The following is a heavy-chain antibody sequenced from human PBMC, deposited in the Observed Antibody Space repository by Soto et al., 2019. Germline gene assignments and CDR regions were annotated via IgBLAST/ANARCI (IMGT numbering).Heavy chain of an antibody. CDR2: IYYSGST. J-gene: IGHJ3*02. D-gene: IGHD1-26*01. CDR1: GGSISSYY. CDR3: ARSGSYYAFDI. Sequence: PSETLSRTGTVSGGSISSYYWSWIRQPPGKGLEWIGYIYYSGSTNYNPSLKSRVTISVDTSKNQFSLKLSSVTAADTAVYYCARSGSYYAFDIWGQGTMVTVSS. V-gene: IGHV4-59*01.